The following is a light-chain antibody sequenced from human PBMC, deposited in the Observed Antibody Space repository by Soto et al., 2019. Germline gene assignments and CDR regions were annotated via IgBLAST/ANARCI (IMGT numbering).Light chain of an antibody. J-gene: IGKJ4*01. CDR2: AAS. CDR3: QKYDSAPLT. CDR1: QGIGTY. V-gene: IGKV1-27*01. Sequence: DIQLTQSPSSLSASVGDRVTITCRASQGIGTYLAWYQQKTGKVPNLLIYAASTLQSGVPSRFSGSGSGTDFTLTISSLQPEDVATYYCQKYDSAPLTFGGGTKVEIK.